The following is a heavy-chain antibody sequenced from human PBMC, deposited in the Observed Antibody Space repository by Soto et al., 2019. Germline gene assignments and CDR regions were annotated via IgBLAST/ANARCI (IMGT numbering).Heavy chain of an antibody. D-gene: IGHD6-19*01. V-gene: IGHV1-2*02. CDR1: GYTFTGYY. J-gene: IGHJ3*01. Sequence: QVQLVQSGAEVKKPGASVRVSCKASGYTFTGYYLHWVRQAPGRGPEYMGWIHPNSGGTNYAQKFQGSFTMTRATSVSTAYMEVTRLKSAATAVYYCTREAGMVIRPTNAFDVWGPGTIVTVSS. CDR3: TREAGMVIRPTNAFDV. CDR2: IHPNSGGT.